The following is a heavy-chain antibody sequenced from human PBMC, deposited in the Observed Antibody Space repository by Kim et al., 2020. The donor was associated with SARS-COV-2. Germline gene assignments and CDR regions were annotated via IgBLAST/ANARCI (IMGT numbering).Heavy chain of an antibody. V-gene: IGHV4-59*01. D-gene: IGHD2-2*01. CDR3: ASYCSSTSCRIDY. CDR1: GGSISSYY. Sequence: SETLSLTCTVSGGSISSYYWSWIRQPPGKGLEWIGYIYYSGSTNYNPSLKSRVTISVDTSKNQFSLKLSSVTAADTAVYYCASYCSSTSCRIDYWGQGTLVTVSS. CDR2: IYYSGST. J-gene: IGHJ4*02.